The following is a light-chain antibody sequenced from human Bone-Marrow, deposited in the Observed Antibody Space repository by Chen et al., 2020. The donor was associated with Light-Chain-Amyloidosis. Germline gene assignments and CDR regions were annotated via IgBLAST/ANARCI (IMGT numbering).Light chain of an antibody. Sequence: EIVLTQSPDTLALSPGERATLSCTASQSVNSNYLAWYQQKSGQAPRLLLYRASSRATGIPDRFSGSGSETDFTLTITRLEPEDFAVYYCQQYGSSPWTFGQGIKVEIK. CDR3: QQYGSSPWT. CDR2: RAS. J-gene: IGKJ1*01. CDR1: QSVNSNY. V-gene: IGKV3-20*01.